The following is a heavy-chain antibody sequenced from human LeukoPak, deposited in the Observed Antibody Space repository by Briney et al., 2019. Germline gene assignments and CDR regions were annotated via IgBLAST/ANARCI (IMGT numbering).Heavy chain of an antibody. J-gene: IGHJ5*02. V-gene: IGHV3-23*01. CDR2: MTGSGGGT. D-gene: IGHD3-10*01. CDR1: GFTSRSYA. Sequence: GGSLRLSCAASGFTSRSYAMSWVRQAPGQGLEWVSSMTGSGGGTYYADSVKGRFTISRDNSKNTLYLQMNSLRAEDTAVYYCAKDRGDYYGSGSYYTWWFDPWGQGTLVTVSS. CDR3: AKDRGDYYGSGSYYTWWFDP.